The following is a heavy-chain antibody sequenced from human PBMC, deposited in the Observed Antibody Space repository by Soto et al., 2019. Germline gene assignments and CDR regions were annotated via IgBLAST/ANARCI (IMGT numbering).Heavy chain of an antibody. CDR1: GGSFSGYF. CDR3: VRGPYNYNSRYFDY. CDR2: INHSGIT. D-gene: IGHD1-1*01. Sequence: PSETLSLTCTVSGGSFSGYFWTWIRQPPGKGLEWLAEINHSGITNYNPSVGSRVSMSVDTSKNQFSLRLYSVTAADTAVYYCVRGPYNYNSRYFDYWGQGALVTVSS. V-gene: IGHV4-34*01. J-gene: IGHJ4*02.